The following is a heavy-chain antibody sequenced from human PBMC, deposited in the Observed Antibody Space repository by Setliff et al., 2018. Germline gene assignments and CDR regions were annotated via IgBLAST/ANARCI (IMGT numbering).Heavy chain of an antibody. V-gene: IGHV3-74*01. D-gene: IGHD3-10*01. Sequence: GGSLRLSCAASGFTFSSYWMHWVRQAPGKGLVWVSRINSDGSSTSYADSVKGRFTISRDNAKNTLYLQMNSLRAEDTAVYYCAREELWFGELASYYYYGMDVWGQGTTVTV. CDR3: AREELWFGELASYYYYGMDV. J-gene: IGHJ6*02. CDR2: INSDGSST. CDR1: GFTFSSYW.